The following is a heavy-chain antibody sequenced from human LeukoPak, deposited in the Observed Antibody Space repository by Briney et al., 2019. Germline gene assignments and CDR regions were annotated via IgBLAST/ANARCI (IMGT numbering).Heavy chain of an antibody. Sequence: ASVKVSCKASGYTFTRYYMHWVRQAPGQGPEWMGVIGPSGGSTTYAQKFQGRVTLTRDMSTSTAYMELRSLRSEDTAVYYCAREATKERRGYYFDYWGQGTLVTVSS. V-gene: IGHV1-46*01. CDR1: GYTFTRYY. J-gene: IGHJ4*02. CDR2: IGPSGGST. D-gene: IGHD1-1*01. CDR3: AREATKERRGYYFDY.